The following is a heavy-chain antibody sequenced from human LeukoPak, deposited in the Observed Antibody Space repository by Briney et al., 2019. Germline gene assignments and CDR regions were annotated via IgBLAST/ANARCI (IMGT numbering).Heavy chain of an antibody. CDR2: INPSGGST. D-gene: IGHD6-13*01. Sequence: ASVTVSFTASGYTFTSYYMHWVRQAPGQGLEWMGIINPSGGSTSYAQKFRGRVTMTRDTATSTVYMELSSLRSEDTAVYYCARDTSSSWSYNWFDPWGQGTLVTVSS. V-gene: IGHV1-46*01. J-gene: IGHJ5*02. CDR3: ARDTSSSWSYNWFDP. CDR1: GYTFTSYY.